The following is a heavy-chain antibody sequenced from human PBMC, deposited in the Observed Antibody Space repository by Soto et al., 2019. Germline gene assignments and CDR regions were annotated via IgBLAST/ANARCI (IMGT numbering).Heavy chain of an antibody. V-gene: IGHV3-23*01. CDR1: GFTFSNYA. CDR2: ISVPDGST. Sequence: EVQLLESGGGLVQPGGSLRLSCAASGFTFSNYAMSWVRQAPGKGLDWVSTISVPDGSTYYADSVKGRFTSSRDNSKNTLYLQMDSVRAEDTDIYYCAKRSLSPYGEGGSCYTPCDYWGQGNLVTVSS. CDR3: AKRSLSPYGEGGSCYTPCDY. J-gene: IGHJ4*02. D-gene: IGHD2-15*01.